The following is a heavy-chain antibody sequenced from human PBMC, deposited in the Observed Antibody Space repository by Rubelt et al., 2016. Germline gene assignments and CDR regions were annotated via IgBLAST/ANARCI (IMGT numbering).Heavy chain of an antibody. D-gene: IGHD1-26*01. CDR2: FNPNSGGT. J-gene: IGHJ4*02. CDR3: ASSSGSYYSLDY. Sequence: QVQLVQSGAEVKKPGASVKVSCKASGYTFTGYYMHWVRQAPGHGIEWVGWFNPNSGGTNYAQKFQGRVTMTRDTSISTAYMELSRLRSDDTAVYYCASSSGSYYSLDYWGQGTLVTVSS. CDR1: GYTFTGYY. V-gene: IGHV1-2*02.